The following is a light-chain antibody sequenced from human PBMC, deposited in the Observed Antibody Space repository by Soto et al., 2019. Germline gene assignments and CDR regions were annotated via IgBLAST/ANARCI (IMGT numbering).Light chain of an antibody. J-gene: IGLJ3*02. CDR2: NNN. V-gene: IGLV1-44*01. CDR3: AAWDDSLNGVV. Sequence: QLVLTQPPSASGTPGQRVTIACSGSSSNIGSTTVKWYQQLPGTAPKLLIYNNNQRPSGVPDRFSGSKSGTSASLAISGHQSEDDADYYCAAWDDSLNGVVFGGGTKLTVL. CDR1: SSNIGSTT.